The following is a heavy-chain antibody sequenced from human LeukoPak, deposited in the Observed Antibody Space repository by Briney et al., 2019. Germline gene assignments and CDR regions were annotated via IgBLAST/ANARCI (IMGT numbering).Heavy chain of an antibody. CDR3: ARQTGSGLFTLP. V-gene: IGHV4-39*01. J-gene: IGHJ4*02. CDR1: GVSTSSSNSY. Sequence: SETLSLTCTVSGVSTSSSNSYWGRIRQPPGKGLEWIGSIYYTGNTYYNASLKSRVTISIDTSKNQISLRLTSVTATDTAMYYCARQTGSGLFTLPGGQGTLDTVSS. CDR2: IYYTGNT. D-gene: IGHD3/OR15-3a*01.